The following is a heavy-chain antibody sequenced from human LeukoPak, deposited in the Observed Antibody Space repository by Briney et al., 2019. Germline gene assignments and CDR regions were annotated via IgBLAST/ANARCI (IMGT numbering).Heavy chain of an antibody. CDR3: ARGETAVTSYLHF. D-gene: IGHD2-21*02. Sequence: GGSLRLSCAASGFIFINYAMNWVRQAPGKGLEWISYISTSSSTIYYADSMKGRFTISRDNAKNSLYLQMNSLTEEDTAVYYCARGETAVTSYLHFRGQGTLVTVSS. V-gene: IGHV3-48*02. CDR2: ISTSSSTI. CDR1: GFIFINYA. J-gene: IGHJ4*02.